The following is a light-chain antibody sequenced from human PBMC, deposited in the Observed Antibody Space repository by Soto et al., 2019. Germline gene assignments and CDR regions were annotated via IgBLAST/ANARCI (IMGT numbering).Light chain of an antibody. CDR2: KAS. V-gene: IGKV1-5*03. CDR1: QTISSW. Sequence: DIQMTQSPSTLSGSVGDRVTITCRASQTISSWLAWYQQKPGKAPKLLIYKASTLKSGVPSRFSGSGFGTEFTLTISSLQPDDFATYYCQHYNSYSEAFSQGTKVELK. J-gene: IGKJ1*01. CDR3: QHYNSYSEA.